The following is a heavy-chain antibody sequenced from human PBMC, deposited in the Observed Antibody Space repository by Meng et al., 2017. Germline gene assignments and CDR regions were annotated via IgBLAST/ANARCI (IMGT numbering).Heavy chain of an antibody. Sequence: LQLQELGAVDVHPCVPWLLACVVVCGRLCSSRWWSWDRQPTGKWLEGIGEIYHSGSTNYTPSLQVRVSLSVDKSKNQFSLKLGSVAAADMAVYYSARDGRSWDWGQGTLVTVSS. J-gene: IGHJ4*02. CDR2: IYHSGST. CDR3: ARDGRSWD. CDR1: CGRLCSSRW. V-gene: IGHV4-4*02. D-gene: IGHD7-27*01.